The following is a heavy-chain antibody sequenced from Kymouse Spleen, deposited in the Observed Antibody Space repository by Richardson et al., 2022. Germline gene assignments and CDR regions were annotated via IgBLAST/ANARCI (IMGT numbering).Heavy chain of an antibody. CDR1: GFTFSSYG. Sequence: QVQLVESGGGVVQPGRSLRLSCAASGFTFSSYGMHWVRQAPGKGLEWVAVIWYDGSNKYYADSVKGRFTISRDNSKNTLYLQMNSLRAEDTAVYYCAVEQQLGAFDIWGQGTMVTVSS. D-gene: IGHD6-13*01. J-gene: IGHJ3*02. V-gene: IGHV3-33*01. CDR2: IWYDGSNK. CDR3: AVEQQLGAFDI.